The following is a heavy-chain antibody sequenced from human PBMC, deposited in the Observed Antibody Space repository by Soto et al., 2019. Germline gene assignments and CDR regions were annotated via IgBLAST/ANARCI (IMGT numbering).Heavy chain of an antibody. Sequence: SETLSLTCAVYGGSFSGYYWSWIRQPPGKGLEWIGEINHSGSTNYNPSLKSRVTISVDTSKNQFSLKLSSVTAADTAVYYCARGLDYYDSSGYYYVNPPGYWGQGTLVTVSS. V-gene: IGHV4-34*01. CDR1: GGSFSGYY. CDR3: ARGLDYYDSSGYYYVNPPGY. CDR2: INHSGST. D-gene: IGHD3-22*01. J-gene: IGHJ4*02.